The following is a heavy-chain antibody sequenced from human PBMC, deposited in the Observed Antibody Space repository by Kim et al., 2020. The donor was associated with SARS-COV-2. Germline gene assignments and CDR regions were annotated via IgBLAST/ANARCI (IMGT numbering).Heavy chain of an antibody. V-gene: IGHV4-39*07. CDR3: ARVLGVMELWFNYYYGMDV. J-gene: IGHJ6*02. Sequence: SRVTISVDTSKNQFSLKLSSVTAADTAVYYCARVLGVMELWFNYYYGMDVWGQGTTVTVSS. D-gene: IGHD5-18*01.